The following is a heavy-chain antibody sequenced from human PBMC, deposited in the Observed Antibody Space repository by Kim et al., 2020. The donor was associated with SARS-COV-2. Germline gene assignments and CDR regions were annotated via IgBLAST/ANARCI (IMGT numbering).Heavy chain of an antibody. V-gene: IGHV4-61*01. CDR1: GGSVSSSSYF. CDR3: ASTLYDSWSGSTYGMDV. Sequence: SETLSLTCTVSGGSVSSSSYFWSWIRQPPGKGLEWIGYIYYSGTTSYNPSLKSRVTISVDTSRNQFSLRLSPVTAADTAMYYCASTLYDSWSGSTYGMDVWGQGTTVTVSS. J-gene: IGHJ6*02. D-gene: IGHD3-3*01. CDR2: IYYSGTT.